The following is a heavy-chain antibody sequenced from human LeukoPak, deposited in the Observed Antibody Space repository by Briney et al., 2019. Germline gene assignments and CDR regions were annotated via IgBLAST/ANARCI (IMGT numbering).Heavy chain of an antibody. V-gene: IGHV3-20*04. J-gene: IGHJ4*02. Sequence: GGSLRLSCAASGFTFDDYGMSWVRQAPGKGLEWVSGINWNGGITGYADSVKGRFTISRDIPKNSLYLQMNSLRTEDTAVYFCVKDRGGYVKYKTFESWGQGTLVTVSS. CDR2: INWNGGIT. CDR1: GFTFDDYG. D-gene: IGHD5-12*01. CDR3: VKDRGGYVKYKTFES.